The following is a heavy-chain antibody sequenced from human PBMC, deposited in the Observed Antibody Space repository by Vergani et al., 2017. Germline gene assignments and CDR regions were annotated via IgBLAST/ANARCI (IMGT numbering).Heavy chain of an antibody. D-gene: IGHD6-13*01. V-gene: IGHV4-61*02. CDR3: ARETAAAGTADY. Sequence: QVQLQESGPGLVKPSQTLSLTCTVSGGSISSGSYYWSWIRQPAGKGLEWIGRIYTSGSTNYNPSLKSRVTISVDTSKNQFSLKLSSVTAADTAVYYCARETAAAGTADYWGQGTLVTVSS. CDR2: IYTSGST. CDR1: GGSISSGSYY. J-gene: IGHJ4*02.